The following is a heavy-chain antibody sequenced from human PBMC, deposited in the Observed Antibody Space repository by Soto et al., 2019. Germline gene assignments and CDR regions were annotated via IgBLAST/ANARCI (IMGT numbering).Heavy chain of an antibody. Sequence: GGSLRLSCAASGFTFDDYAMHWVRQAPGKGLEWVSGISWNSGSIGYADSVKGRFTISRDNAKNSLYLQMNSLRAEDTALYYCAKEWVYSSGWYLGLNWFDPWGQGTLVTVSS. CDR3: AKEWVYSSGWYLGLNWFDP. CDR1: GFTFDDYA. CDR2: ISWNSGSI. V-gene: IGHV3-9*01. D-gene: IGHD6-19*01. J-gene: IGHJ5*02.